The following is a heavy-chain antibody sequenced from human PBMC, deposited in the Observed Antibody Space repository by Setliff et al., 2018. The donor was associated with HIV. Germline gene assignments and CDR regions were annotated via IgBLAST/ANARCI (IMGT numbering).Heavy chain of an antibody. V-gene: IGHV4-39*01. CDR3: ARHDSRGPRSAFDL. CDR2: IYYSGST. J-gene: IGHJ3*01. D-gene: IGHD2-21*01. Sequence: TLSLTCTVSGGSISSSSYYWGWIRQPPGKGLEWLGTIYYSGSTYYNPSLKSRVTLSVDTSKNQFSLQLSSVPAADTAVYYCARHDSRGPRSAFDLWGRGTMVTVSS. CDR1: GGSISSSSYY.